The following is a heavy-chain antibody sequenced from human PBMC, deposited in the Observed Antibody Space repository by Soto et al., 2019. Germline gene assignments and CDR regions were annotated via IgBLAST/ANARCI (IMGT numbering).Heavy chain of an antibody. V-gene: IGHV3-74*01. CDR3: TRGPRPISTGTGAY. D-gene: IGHD3-10*01. Sequence: GGSLRLSCAASGFIFKMYWMHWVRQSPGKGLVWISRIYNDGTYSDYADSVRGRFTISRDNVNDTLYLQMNNLRAEDSGLYYCTRGPRPISTGTGAYWGQGTQVTV. CDR1: GFIFKMYW. J-gene: IGHJ4*02. CDR2: IYNDGTYS.